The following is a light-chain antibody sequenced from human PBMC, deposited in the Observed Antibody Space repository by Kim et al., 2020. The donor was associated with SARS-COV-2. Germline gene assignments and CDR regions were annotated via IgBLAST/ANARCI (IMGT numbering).Light chain of an antibody. CDR1: AVPMKY. V-gene: IGLV3-10*01. CDR2: EDT. Sequence: SPVQTARITCSGDAVPMKYAFCYQQKPVQAPVLVIYEDTKRPSGIPERGSGSSSGTTATLTISGAQVDDEGYYFCYSTDSSGGRRVFGGGTKLTVL. J-gene: IGLJ3*02. CDR3: YSTDSSGGRRV.